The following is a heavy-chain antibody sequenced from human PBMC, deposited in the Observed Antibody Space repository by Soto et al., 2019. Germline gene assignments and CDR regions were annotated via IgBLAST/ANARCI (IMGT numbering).Heavy chain of an antibody. CDR2: IYPGDSDT. Sequence: GESLKISCKGSGYTFASYWIGWVRQMPGKGLEYMGIIYPGDSDTKYSPSFRGQITISVDKSISTAYSQWSSLKASDTAMYYCARQSGAVVAAMFDYWGQGSMVTVSS. J-gene: IGHJ4*02. V-gene: IGHV5-51*01. CDR3: ARQSGAVVAAMFDY. CDR1: GYTFASYW. D-gene: IGHD2-2*01.